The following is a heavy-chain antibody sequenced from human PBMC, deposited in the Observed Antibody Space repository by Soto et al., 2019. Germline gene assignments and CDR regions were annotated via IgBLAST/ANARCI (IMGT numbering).Heavy chain of an antibody. J-gene: IGHJ5*02. CDR3: ARVGYSYGANWFDP. V-gene: IGHV4-59*01. CDR1: GGSISSYY. D-gene: IGHD5-18*01. CDR2: IYYSGST. Sequence: PSETLSLTCTVSGGSISSYYWSWIRQPPGKGLEWIGYIYYSGSTNYNPSLKSRVTISVDTSKNQFSLKLSSVTAADTAVYYCARVGYSYGANWFDPWGQGTLVTVSP.